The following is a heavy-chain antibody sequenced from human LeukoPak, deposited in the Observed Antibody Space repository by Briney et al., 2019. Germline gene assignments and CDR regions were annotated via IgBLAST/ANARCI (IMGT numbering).Heavy chain of an antibody. Sequence: ASVKVSCKASGYTFTGYYMHWVRQAPGQGLEWMGWINPNSGGTNYAQKFQGRVTMTRDTSISTAYMDLSRLRSDDTAVYYCHGSGSSYYYYGMDVWGQGTTVTVSS. CDR2: INPNSGGT. J-gene: IGHJ6*02. CDR1: GYTFTGYY. D-gene: IGHD3-10*01. CDR3: HGSGSSYYYYGMDV. V-gene: IGHV1-2*02.